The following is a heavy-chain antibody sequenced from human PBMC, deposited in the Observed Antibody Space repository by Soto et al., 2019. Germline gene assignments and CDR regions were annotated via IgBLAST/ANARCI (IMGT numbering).Heavy chain of an antibody. CDR3: ARDNYYDSSGYYDY. Sequence: ASVKDSCKASGYTFTGYYMHWVRQAPGQGLEWMGWINPNSGGTNYAQKLQGWVTMTRDTSISTAYMELSRLRSDDTAVYYCARDNYYDSSGYYDYWGQGTLVTVSS. J-gene: IGHJ4*02. CDR1: GYTFTGYY. D-gene: IGHD3-22*01. V-gene: IGHV1-2*04. CDR2: INPNSGGT.